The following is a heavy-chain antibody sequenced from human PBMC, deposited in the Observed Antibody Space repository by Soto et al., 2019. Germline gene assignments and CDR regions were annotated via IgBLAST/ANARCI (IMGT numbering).Heavy chain of an antibody. CDR1: GFTFTSSA. D-gene: IGHD5-18*01. CDR2: IVVGSGNT. J-gene: IGHJ6*02. Sequence: QMQLVQSGPEVKKPGTSVKVSCKASGFTFTSSAVQWVRQARGQRLEWIGWIVVGSGNTNYAQKFQERVTITRDMSTSTAYMELSSLRSEDTAVYYCAAGQRGYSYGSVYYGMDVWGQGTTVTVSS. CDR3: AAGQRGYSYGSVYYGMDV. V-gene: IGHV1-58*01.